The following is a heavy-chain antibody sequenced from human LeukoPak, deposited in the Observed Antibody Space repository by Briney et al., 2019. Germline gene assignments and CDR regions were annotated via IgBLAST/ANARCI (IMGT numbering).Heavy chain of an antibody. Sequence: GGSLRLSCAASGFTVSSNYMSWVRQAPGKGLEWVSVIYSGGSTYYADSVKGRFTISRHNSKNTLYLQMNSLRAEDTAVYYCARWAKYGSGRHPDAFDIWGQGTMVTVSS. J-gene: IGHJ3*02. CDR1: GFTVSSNY. D-gene: IGHD3-10*01. CDR2: IYSGGST. CDR3: ARWAKYGSGRHPDAFDI. V-gene: IGHV3-53*04.